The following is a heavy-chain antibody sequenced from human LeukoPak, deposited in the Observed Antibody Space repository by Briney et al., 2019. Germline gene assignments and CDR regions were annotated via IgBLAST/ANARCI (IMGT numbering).Heavy chain of an antibody. V-gene: IGHV3-53*01. CDR3: AVRRYFDWLSPGRDGFDI. D-gene: IGHD3-9*01. CDR1: GFTVSGNY. Sequence: GGSLRLSCAASGFTVSGNYMSWVRQAPGKGLEWVSIIYSGGDTYYADSVKGRFTISRDNSKNMLYLQMNSLRAEDTAVYYCAVRRYFDWLSPGRDGFDIWGQGTMVTVSS. CDR2: IYSGGDT. J-gene: IGHJ3*02.